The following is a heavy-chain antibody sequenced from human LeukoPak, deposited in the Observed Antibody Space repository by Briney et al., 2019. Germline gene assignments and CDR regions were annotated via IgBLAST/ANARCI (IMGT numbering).Heavy chain of an antibody. CDR2: ISAYNGNT. CDR1: GGTFSSYA. Sequence: ASVKVSCKASGGTFSSYAISWVRQAPGQRLEWMGWISAYNGNTNYAQKLQGRVTMTTDTSTSTAYMELRSLGSDDTAVYYCARKQVYSSPLISWGQGTLVTVSS. CDR3: ARKQVYSSPLIS. J-gene: IGHJ4*02. D-gene: IGHD6-13*01. V-gene: IGHV1-18*01.